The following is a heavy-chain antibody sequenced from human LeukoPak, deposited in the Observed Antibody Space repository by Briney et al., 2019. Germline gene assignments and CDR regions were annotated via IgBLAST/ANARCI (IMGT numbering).Heavy chain of an antibody. Sequence: GESLKISCKGSGYSITSYWIGWGRQMPGEGLEWMGIIYPGDSDTRYSPSFQGQVTISADKSINTAYLQWSRLKASDTAMYYCASSRLADTGIDYWGQGTLVTVSS. D-gene: IGHD6-19*01. CDR3: ASSRLADTGIDY. V-gene: IGHV5-51*01. CDR2: IYPGDSDT. CDR1: GYSITSYW. J-gene: IGHJ4*02.